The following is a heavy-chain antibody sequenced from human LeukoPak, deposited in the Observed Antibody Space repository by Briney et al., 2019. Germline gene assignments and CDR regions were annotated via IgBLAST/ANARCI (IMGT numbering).Heavy chain of an antibody. CDR2: ISGIGGST. Sequence: GGSLRLSCAVSGFTFSSYSMSWVRQAPGKGLEWLSSISGIGGSTYYADSVTGRFTISRDNSKNTLYLQMNSLRAEDTAVYYCAKGGGRQNAFDIWGQGTMVTVSS. V-gene: IGHV3-23*01. J-gene: IGHJ3*02. CDR3: AKGGGRQNAFDI. D-gene: IGHD2-15*01. CDR1: GFTFSSYS.